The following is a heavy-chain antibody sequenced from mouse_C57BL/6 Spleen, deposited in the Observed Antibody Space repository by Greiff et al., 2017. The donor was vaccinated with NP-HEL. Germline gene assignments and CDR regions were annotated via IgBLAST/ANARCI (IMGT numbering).Heavy chain of an antibody. Sequence: QVQLQQSGAELVKPGASVKISCKASGYAFSSYWMNWVKQRPGKGLEWIGQIYPGDGDTTYNGKFKGKATLTADKSSSTAYMQLSSLTSEDSAVYFCAREGELANFFFDYWGQGTTLTVSS. D-gene: IGHD4-1*01. CDR1: GYAFSSYW. J-gene: IGHJ2*01. V-gene: IGHV1-80*01. CDR3: AREGELANFFFDY. CDR2: IYPGDGDT.